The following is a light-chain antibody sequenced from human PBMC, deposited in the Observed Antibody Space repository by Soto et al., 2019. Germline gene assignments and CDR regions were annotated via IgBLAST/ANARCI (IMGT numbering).Light chain of an antibody. Sequence: EKEMTQSPATLSVSPGERATLSCRASQNVKTRLAWYQQKPGQAPRLLIYDAFTRPTGIPARFSGSASGTDFTLTISSLQSEDFAVYYCQQYDEWPLTFGGGTKVEIK. V-gene: IGKV3-15*01. CDR3: QQYDEWPLT. J-gene: IGKJ4*01. CDR1: QNVKTR. CDR2: DAF.